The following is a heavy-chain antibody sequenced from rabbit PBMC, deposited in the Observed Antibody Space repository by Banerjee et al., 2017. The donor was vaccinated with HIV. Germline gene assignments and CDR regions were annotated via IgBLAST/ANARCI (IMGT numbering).Heavy chain of an antibody. D-gene: IGHD6-1*01. CDR3: ARDRDWVVYPYVLTRLDF. Sequence: QEQLEESGGDLVKPEGSLTLTCTASGFDFSSSYWICWVRQAPGKGLEWIGCIGTSSGATWYASWAKGRFTISKTSSTTVTLQMTSLTAADTATYFCARDRDWVVYPYVLTRLDFWGQGTLVTVS. CDR2: IGTSSGAT. J-gene: IGHJ3*01. CDR1: GFDFSSSYW. V-gene: IGHV1S45*01.